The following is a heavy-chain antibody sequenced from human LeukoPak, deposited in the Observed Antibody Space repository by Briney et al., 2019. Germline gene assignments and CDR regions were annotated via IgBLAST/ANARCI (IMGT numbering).Heavy chain of an antibody. J-gene: IGHJ4*01. D-gene: IGHD1-26*01. V-gene: IGHV3-15*01. CDR3: TTAIEWELLRGVL. CDR2: IKSKTDGGTT. Sequence: GGSLRLSCAASGFTFSNAWMSWVRQAPGKGLEWVGRIKSKTDGGTTDYAAPVKGRFTISRDDSKNTLYLQMNSLKTEDTAVYYCTTAIEWELLRGVLWGQEPWSPSPQ. CDR1: GFTFSNAW.